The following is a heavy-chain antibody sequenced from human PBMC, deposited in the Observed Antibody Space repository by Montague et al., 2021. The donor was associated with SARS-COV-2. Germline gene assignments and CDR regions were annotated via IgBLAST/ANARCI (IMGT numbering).Heavy chain of an antibody. J-gene: IGHJ6*03. V-gene: IGHV4-39*01. D-gene: IGHD3-10*01. CDR1: GGSVSSSPYY. CDR3: ASSYCYGSGTYVYNYYMDV. CDR2: ISYSGRT. Sequence: SETLSLTCTVSGGSVSSSPYYWGWIRQPPGRGLEWVGCISYSGRTYFNPSLKSRLTISVDSSENQFSLRLSSVTAAGTAVYYCASSYCYGSGTYVYNYYMDVWGKGTTVTVSS.